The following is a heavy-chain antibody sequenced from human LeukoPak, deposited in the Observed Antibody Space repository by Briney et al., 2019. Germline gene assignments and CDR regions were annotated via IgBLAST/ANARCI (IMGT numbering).Heavy chain of an antibody. V-gene: IGHV1-18*01. CDR2: ISAYNGNT. D-gene: IGHD3-3*01. Sequence: ASVKVSCKASGYTFTSYGISWVRQAPGQGLEWMGWISAYNGNTNYAQKFQGRVTMTTDTSTRTAYMELRSLRSDDTAVYYCARSKLNTIIGVVTDNWFDPWGQGTLVTISS. J-gene: IGHJ5*02. CDR1: GYTFTSYG. CDR3: ARSKLNTIIGVVTDNWFDP.